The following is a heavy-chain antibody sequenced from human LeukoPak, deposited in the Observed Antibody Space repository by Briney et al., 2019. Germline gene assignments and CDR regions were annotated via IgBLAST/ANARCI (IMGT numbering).Heavy chain of an antibody. D-gene: IGHD4-17*01. CDR3: VRGSYGAYDY. CDR1: GFNFNTYT. V-gene: IGHV3-21*01. Sequence: GGSLRLSCAASGFNFNTYTMNWVRQAPGKGLEWVSSISSDSSYIYYADAVHGRFTVSRDNAKYSLYLQMNSLRAEDTAVYYCVRGSYGAYDYWGQGTLVAVSS. J-gene: IGHJ4*02. CDR2: ISSDSSYI.